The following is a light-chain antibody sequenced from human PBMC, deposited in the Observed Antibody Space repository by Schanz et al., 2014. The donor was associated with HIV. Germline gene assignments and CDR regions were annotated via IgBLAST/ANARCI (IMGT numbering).Light chain of an antibody. CDR1: QSVSSSY. Sequence: EIVLTQSPGTLSLSPGERATLSCRASQSVSSSYLAWYQQKPGQAPRLLIYGASSRATGIPDRFSGSGSGTDFTLTINRLEPEDFAVYYCQHYGSSPFTFGPGTKVDIK. CDR2: GAS. V-gene: IGKV3-20*01. J-gene: IGKJ3*01. CDR3: QHYGSSPFT.